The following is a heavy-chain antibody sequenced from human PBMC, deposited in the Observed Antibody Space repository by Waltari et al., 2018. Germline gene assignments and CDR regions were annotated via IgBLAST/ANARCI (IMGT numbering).Heavy chain of an antibody. Sequence: QVQLQQWGAGLLKPAETLSLTCAVYGGSFSGYYWSWIRQPPGKGLEWIGEINHSGSTNYNPSLKSRVTISVDTSKNQFSLKLGSVTAADTAVYYCARALGAMVRGVIKYNWFDPWGQGTLVTVSS. CDR2: INHSGST. J-gene: IGHJ5*02. D-gene: IGHD3-10*01. CDR3: ARALGAMVRGVIKYNWFDP. V-gene: IGHV4-34*01. CDR1: GGSFSGYY.